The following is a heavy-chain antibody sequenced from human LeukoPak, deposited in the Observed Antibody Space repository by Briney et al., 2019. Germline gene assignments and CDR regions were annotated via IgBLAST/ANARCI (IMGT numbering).Heavy chain of an antibody. D-gene: IGHD3-10*01. V-gene: IGHV3-21*01. CDR1: GFTFSSYS. J-gene: IGHJ4*02. CDR3: ARGSIRGYVSYN. Sequence: GRSLRLSCAASGFTFSSYSMNWVRQAPGKGLEWVSSISSSSSYIYYADSVKGRFTISRDNAKNSLYLQMNSLRAEDTAVYYCARGSIRGYVSYNWGQGTLVTVSS. CDR2: ISSSSSYI.